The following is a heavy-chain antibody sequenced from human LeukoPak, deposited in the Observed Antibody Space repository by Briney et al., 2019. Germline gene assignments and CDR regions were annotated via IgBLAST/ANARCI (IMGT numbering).Heavy chain of an antibody. V-gene: IGHV4-59*01. D-gene: IGHD1-26*01. J-gene: IGHJ5*02. Sequence: SETLSLTCTVSGGSISSYYWSWIRQPPGKGLEWIGYIYYSGSTNYNPSLKSRVTISVDTSKNQFSLKLSSVTAADTAVYYCARVIVGATNWFDPWGQGTLVTVSS. CDR2: IYYSGST. CDR1: GGSISSYY. CDR3: ARVIVGATNWFDP.